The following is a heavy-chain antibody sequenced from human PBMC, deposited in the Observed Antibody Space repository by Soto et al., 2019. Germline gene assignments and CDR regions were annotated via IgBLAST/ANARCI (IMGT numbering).Heavy chain of an antibody. CDR1: GFTFSSYA. J-gene: IGHJ6*02. Sequence: PGAPLRLSCAASGFTFSSYAMHWVRQAPGKGLEWVAVIAYDGSNKFFADPVKSRFTNSRDNSKNPLYLPMNSLRAEDKAVYYCVRDPYEQQLPYYYYYDMDVWGQGTTVTVAS. V-gene: IGHV3-30-3*01. D-gene: IGHD6-13*01. CDR2: IAYDGSNK. CDR3: VRDPYEQQLPYYYYYDMDV.